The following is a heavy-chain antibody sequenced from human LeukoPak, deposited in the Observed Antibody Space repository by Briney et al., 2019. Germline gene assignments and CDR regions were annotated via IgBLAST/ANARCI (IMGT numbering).Heavy chain of an antibody. CDR2: INSDGSST. V-gene: IGHV3-74*01. D-gene: IGHD3-10*01. J-gene: IGHJ4*02. Sequence: PGGSLRLSCAASGFTFSSYWMHWVRQAPGKGLVWVSRINSDGSSTSYADSVKGRFTISRDNAKNTLYLQMNSLRAEDTAVYYCARGMRITMVRGVIPHDYWGQGILVTVSS. CDR3: ARGMRITMVRGVIPHDY. CDR1: GFTFSSYW.